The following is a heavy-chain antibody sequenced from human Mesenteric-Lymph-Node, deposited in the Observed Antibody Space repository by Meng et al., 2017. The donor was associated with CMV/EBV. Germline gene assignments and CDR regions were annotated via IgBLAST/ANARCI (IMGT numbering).Heavy chain of an antibody. CDR1: GFTFSSYW. CDR3: ATLSIKDDP. Sequence: GESLKISCAASGFTFSSYWMHWVRQAPGEGLVWVSRINSDGSSTNYADSVKGRFTISRDNVKNTLYLQMNSLRAEDTAVYYCATLSIKDDPWGQGTLVTVSS. V-gene: IGHV3-74*01. D-gene: IGHD2-21*01. CDR2: INSDGSST. J-gene: IGHJ5*02.